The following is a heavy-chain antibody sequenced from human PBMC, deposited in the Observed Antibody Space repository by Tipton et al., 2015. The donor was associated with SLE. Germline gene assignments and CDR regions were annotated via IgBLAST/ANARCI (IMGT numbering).Heavy chain of an antibody. CDR2: IYVGSAI. V-gene: IGHV3-53*04. CDR3: AREVHSYMDV. CDR1: GFSVSSNY. Sequence: GSLRLSCVAYGFSVSSNYITWVRQAPGKGLEWVSVIYVGSAIYYADSVKGRFSTSRHNSENTVFLDLNRLRPEDTAVYYCAREVHSYMDVWGIGTTVTVS. J-gene: IGHJ6*03.